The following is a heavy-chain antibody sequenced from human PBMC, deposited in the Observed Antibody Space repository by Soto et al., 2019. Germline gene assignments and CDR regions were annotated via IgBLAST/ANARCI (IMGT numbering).Heavy chain of an antibody. CDR3: ARRYGSCFDY. D-gene: IGHD5-18*01. V-gene: IGHV4-59*08. CDR2: IYYSGST. CDR1: GGSISSYY. Sequence: TSETLSLTCTVSGGSISSYYWSWIRQPPGKGLEWIGYIYYSGSTNYNPSLKSRVTISVDTSKNQFSLKLSSVTAADTAVYCCARRYGSCFDYWGQGTLVTVPS. J-gene: IGHJ4*02.